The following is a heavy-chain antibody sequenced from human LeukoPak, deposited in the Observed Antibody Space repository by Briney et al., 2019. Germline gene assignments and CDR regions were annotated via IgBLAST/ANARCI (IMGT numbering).Heavy chain of an antibody. CDR3: ARVDSSGYPYYYYMDV. V-gene: IGHV6-1*01. CDR1: GDSVSSNSAA. J-gene: IGHJ6*03. CDR2: TYYRSKWYN. Sequence: SQTLSLTCAISGDSVSSNSAAWNWIRQSPSRGLEWLGRTYYRSKWYNDYAVSVKSRITINPDTSKNQFSLKLSSVTAADTAVYYCARVDSSGYPYYYYMDVWGKGTTVTVSS. D-gene: IGHD3-22*01.